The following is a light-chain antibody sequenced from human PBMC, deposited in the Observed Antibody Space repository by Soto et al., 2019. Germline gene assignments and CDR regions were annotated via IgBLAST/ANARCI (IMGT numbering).Light chain of an antibody. Sequence: AIRMTQSPSSLSASTGDRVTITCRASQGVSSYLAWYQQKPGKAPKLLIYAASTLQSGVPSRFSGSGSGTDFTLTINCLQSEDFATYYCQQYYSYPRTFGQGTKVDI. CDR1: QGVSSY. CDR3: QQYYSYPRT. CDR2: AAS. J-gene: IGKJ1*01. V-gene: IGKV1-8*01.